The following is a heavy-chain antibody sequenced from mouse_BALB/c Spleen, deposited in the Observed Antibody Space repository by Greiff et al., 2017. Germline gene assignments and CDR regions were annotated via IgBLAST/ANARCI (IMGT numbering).Heavy chain of an antibody. Sequence: QVQLQQSGAELMKPGASVKISCKATGYTFSSYWIEWVKQRPGHGLGWVGEILPGSGSTNYNEKFKGKATFTADTSSHTAYMRLSSLTSEDSAVYYCARSGDYEAFDYWGQGTTRRVSS. CDR2: ILPGSGST. CDR3: ARSGDYEAFDY. CDR1: GYTFSSYW. D-gene: IGHD2-4*01. J-gene: IGHJ2*01. V-gene: IGHV1-9*01.